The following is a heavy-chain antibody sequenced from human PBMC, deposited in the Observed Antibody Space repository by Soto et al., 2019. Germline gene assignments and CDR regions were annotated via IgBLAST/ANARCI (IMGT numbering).Heavy chain of an antibody. CDR2: ISNNGINK. CDR3: AKVIRADSTSSNFYYYSGRDV. V-gene: IGHV3-30*18. CDR1: GFTFRTYG. J-gene: IGHJ6*02. D-gene: IGHD6-6*01. Sequence: QVQLVESGGGVVQPGRSLRLSCAASGFTFRTYGMHWVRQAPGKGLEWLAVISNNGINKYYADSVKGRFTISRDNSRDTLFLQMNSLRGEDTAIYYCAKVIRADSTSSNFYYYSGRDVWGQGTTVTVS.